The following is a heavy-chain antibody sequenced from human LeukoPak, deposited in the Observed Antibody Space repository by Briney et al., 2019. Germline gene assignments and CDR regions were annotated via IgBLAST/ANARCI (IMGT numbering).Heavy chain of an antibody. Sequence: VKVSCKASGGTFSSHAISWVRQAPGQGLEWVGGIIPIFGTANYAQKFQGRVTITADESTSTAYMELSSLRSEDTAVYYCASPWEEGYCSGGSCYSFDYWGQGTLVTVSS. CDR1: GGTFSSHA. CDR3: ASPWEEGYCSGGSCYSFDY. V-gene: IGHV1-69*13. CDR2: IIPIFGTA. J-gene: IGHJ4*02. D-gene: IGHD2-15*01.